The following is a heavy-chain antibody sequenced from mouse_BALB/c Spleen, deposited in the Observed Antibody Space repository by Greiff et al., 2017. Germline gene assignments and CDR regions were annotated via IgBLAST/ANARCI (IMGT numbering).Heavy chain of an antibody. D-gene: IGHD2-4*01. Sequence: EVKLVESGGGLVKPGGSLKLSCAASGFTFSSYAMSWVRQTPEKRLEWVATISSGGSYTYYPDSVKGRFTISRDNAKNTRYLQMSSLRSEDTAMYYCARGGYDYGRGNYFDYWGQGTTLTVSS. J-gene: IGHJ2*01. CDR3: ARGGYDYGRGNYFDY. CDR1: GFTFSSYA. CDR2: ISSGGSYT. V-gene: IGHV5-9-3*01.